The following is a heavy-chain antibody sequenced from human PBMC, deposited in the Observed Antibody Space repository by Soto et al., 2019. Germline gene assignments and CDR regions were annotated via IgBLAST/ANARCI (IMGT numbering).Heavy chain of an antibody. CDR2: ISSSSSYI. Sequence: GSLRLSCAASGFTFSSYSMNWVRQAPGKGLEWVSSISSSSSYIYYGDSVKGRFTISRDNAKNSLYLQMNSLRAEDTATYYCARVHYYDSSGFYLWGQGTLVTVSS. V-gene: IGHV3-21*01. CDR3: ARVHYYDSSGFYL. CDR1: GFTFSSYS. D-gene: IGHD3-22*01. J-gene: IGHJ4*02.